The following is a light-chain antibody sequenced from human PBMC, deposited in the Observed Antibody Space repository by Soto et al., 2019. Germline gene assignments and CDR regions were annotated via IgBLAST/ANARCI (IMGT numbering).Light chain of an antibody. CDR3: SSYTFSSTLVV. V-gene: IGLV2-14*03. CDR2: GVS. CDR1: SSDIGSYNY. J-gene: IGLJ2*01. Sequence: QSALTQPASVSGSPGQSITISCTGTSSDIGSYNYVSWYQQLPGKVPKLMIYGVSNRPSGVSNRFSGSKSGNTASLTISGLQAEDDAYYYCSSYTFSSTLVVFGGGTKVTVL.